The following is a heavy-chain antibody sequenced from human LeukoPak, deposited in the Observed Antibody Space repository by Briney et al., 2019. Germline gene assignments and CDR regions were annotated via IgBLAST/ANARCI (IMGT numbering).Heavy chain of an antibody. CDR2: ISYDGSNK. Sequence: GGSLRLSCAASGFTFSSYAMHWVRQAPGKGLEWVAVISYDGSNKYYADSVEGRFTISRDNSKNTLYLQMNSLRAEDTAVYYCAREECSSTSCFVPRENYYYYYGMDVWGQGTTVTVSS. D-gene: IGHD2-2*01. J-gene: IGHJ6*02. CDR3: AREECSSTSCFVPRENYYYYYGMDV. CDR1: GFTFSSYA. V-gene: IGHV3-30-3*01.